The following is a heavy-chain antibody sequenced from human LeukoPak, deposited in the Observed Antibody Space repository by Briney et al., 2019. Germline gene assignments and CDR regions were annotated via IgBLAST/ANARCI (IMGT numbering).Heavy chain of an antibody. CDR3: ARRSASHYDY. D-gene: IGHD3-10*01. CDR1: GYIFTSYW. CDR2: IYPRDGDT. J-gene: IGHJ4*02. Sequence: GESLKISCKISGYIFTSYWIGWVRQMPGKGREWMGIIYPRDGDTRYSPSFQGQVTISADKSISTAYLQWSSLKASDTAMYYCARRSASHYDYWGQGTLVTVSS. V-gene: IGHV5-51*01.